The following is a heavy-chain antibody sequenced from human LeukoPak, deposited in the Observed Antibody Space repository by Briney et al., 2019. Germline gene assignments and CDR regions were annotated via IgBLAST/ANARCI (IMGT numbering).Heavy chain of an antibody. D-gene: IGHD4-17*01. CDR2: INPNSGGT. Sequence: ASVKVSCKASGYTFTVYYMHWVRQAPGQGLEWMGWINPNSGGTNYAQKFQGRVTMTRDTSISTAYMELSRLRSDDTAVYYCARGGEPGYGDFLTDYWGQGTLVTVSS. CDR1: GYTFTVYY. V-gene: IGHV1-2*02. J-gene: IGHJ4*02. CDR3: ARGGEPGYGDFLTDY.